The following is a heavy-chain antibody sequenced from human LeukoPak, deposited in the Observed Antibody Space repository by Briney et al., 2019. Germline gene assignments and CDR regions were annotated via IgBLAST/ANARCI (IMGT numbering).Heavy chain of an antibody. CDR3: ARDRVGSARYDY. J-gene: IGHJ4*02. D-gene: IGHD3-10*01. V-gene: IGHV3-21*01. CDR2: ISSSSSYI. Sequence: GGSLRLSCAASGFTFSSYSTNWVRQAPGKGLEWVSSISSSSSYIYYADSVKGRFTISRDNAKNSLYLQMNSLRAEDTAVYYCARDRVGSARYDYWGQGTLVTVSS. CDR1: GFTFSSYS.